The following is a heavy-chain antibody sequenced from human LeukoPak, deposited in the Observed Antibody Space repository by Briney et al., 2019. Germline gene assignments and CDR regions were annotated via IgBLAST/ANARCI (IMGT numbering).Heavy chain of an antibody. V-gene: IGHV3-23*01. J-gene: IGHJ6*02. CDR2: ISGSGGST. CDR1: GFTFSSYA. D-gene: IGHD2-21*02. Sequence: GGSLRLSCAASGFTFSSYAMSWVRQAPGKGLEWVSAISGSGGSTYYADSVKGRFTISRDNSKNTLYLQMNCLRAEDTAVYYCAKSLSGGDSKYYYYGMDVWGQGTTVTVSS. CDR3: AKSLSGGDSKYYYYGMDV.